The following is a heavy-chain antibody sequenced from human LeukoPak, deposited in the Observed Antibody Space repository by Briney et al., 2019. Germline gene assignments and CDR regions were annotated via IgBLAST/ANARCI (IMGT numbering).Heavy chain of an antibody. Sequence: SETLSLTCAVAGCSISSGDYYWRWSRQPPGKGVEWSGCIYYSGSTYYNPSLKSRVTISVDTSKNQFSLKLSSVTAADTAVYYCARDVYDILTGYSSFDYWGQGTLVTVS. V-gene: IGHV4-30-4*08. CDR1: GCSISSGDYY. CDR2: IYYSGST. CDR3: ARDVYDILTGYSSFDY. J-gene: IGHJ4*02. D-gene: IGHD3-9*01.